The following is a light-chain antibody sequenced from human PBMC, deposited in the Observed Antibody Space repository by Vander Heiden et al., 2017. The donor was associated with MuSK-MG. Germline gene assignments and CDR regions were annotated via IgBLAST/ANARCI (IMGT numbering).Light chain of an antibody. CDR2: ASS. CDR1: LNIDSF. Sequence: DIVLTQSPSSPPASVGDRVTITCRASLNIDSFLNWYQHRPGEAPRLLIYASSIFVSGVPARFSGSGAGTSFTLTIIKLQPEDFATYYCRQSYSGAGTFGQGTKVESK. J-gene: IGKJ1*01. V-gene: IGKV1-39*01. CDR3: RQSYSGAGT.